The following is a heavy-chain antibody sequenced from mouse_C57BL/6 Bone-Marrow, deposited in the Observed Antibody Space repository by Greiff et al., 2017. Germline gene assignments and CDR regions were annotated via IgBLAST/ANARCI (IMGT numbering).Heavy chain of an antibody. V-gene: IGHV1-80*01. CDR1: GYAFSSYW. CDR3: ARSMIRGAMDY. J-gene: IGHJ4*01. CDR2: IYPGDGDT. D-gene: IGHD2-4*01. Sequence: VQLVESGAELVKPGASVKISCKASGYAFSSYWMNWVKQRPGKGLEWIGQIYPGDGDTNYNGKFKGKATLTADKSSSTAYMQLSSLTSEDSAVYFCARSMIRGAMDYWGQGTSVTVSS.